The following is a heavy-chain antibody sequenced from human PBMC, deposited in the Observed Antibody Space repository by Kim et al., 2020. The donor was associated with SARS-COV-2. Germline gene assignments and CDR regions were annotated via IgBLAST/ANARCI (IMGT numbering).Heavy chain of an antibody. Sequence: SETLSLTCTVSGVSTSIDSYTWGWIRQPPGKGLEWIGTIHYSGSTYYNPSHKSRVTISVDTSKNQFSLRLSSLTAADTAVYYCARLPTGYPNWFGPWGQGTLVTVSS. CDR3: ARLPTGYPNWFGP. J-gene: IGHJ5*02. D-gene: IGHD3-9*01. CDR2: IHYSGST. V-gene: IGHV4-39*01. CDR1: GVSTSIDSYT.